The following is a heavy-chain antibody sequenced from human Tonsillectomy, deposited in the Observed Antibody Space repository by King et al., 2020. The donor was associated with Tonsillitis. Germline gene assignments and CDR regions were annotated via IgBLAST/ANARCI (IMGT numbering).Heavy chain of an antibody. CDR1: GFTFSNSA. CDR2: ISYDGSNK. V-gene: IGHV3-30-3*01. CDR3: ARGRVGVYLDGFYYHGMDV. J-gene: IGHJ6*01. Sequence: VQLVESGGGVVQPGRSLRLSCAASGFTFSNSAMHWVRQAPGKGLEWVAVISYDGSNKYHADAVKGRLTISRDNSKNTLYLQMNSLRAEDTAVYYCARGRVGVYLDGFYYHGMDVGGQRTTVTVSA. D-gene: IGHD3-22*01.